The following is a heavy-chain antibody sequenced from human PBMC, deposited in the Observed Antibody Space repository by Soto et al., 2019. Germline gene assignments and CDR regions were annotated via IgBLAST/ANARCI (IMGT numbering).Heavy chain of an antibody. CDR3: ARELGVAVAGIRSWFDP. V-gene: IGHV1-8*01. Sequence: ASVKVSCKASGYTFTSYDINWVRQATGQGLEWMGWLNPNSGNTGYAQKFQGRVTMTRNTSISTAYMELSSLRSEDTAVYYCARELGVAVAGIRSWFDPWGQGTLVTSPQ. CDR1: GYTFTSYD. CDR2: LNPNSGNT. D-gene: IGHD6-19*01. J-gene: IGHJ5*02.